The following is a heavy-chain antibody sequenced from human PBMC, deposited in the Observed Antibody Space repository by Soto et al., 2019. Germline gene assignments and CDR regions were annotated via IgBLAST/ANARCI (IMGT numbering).Heavy chain of an antibody. D-gene: IGHD2-21*02. CDR3: TRDIVVVTAITGYYGMDV. CDR2: IRSKAYGGTT. J-gene: IGHJ6*02. Sequence: PGGSLRLSCTASGFTFGDYAMSWVRQAPGKGLEWVGFIRSKAYGGTTEYAASVKGRFTISRDDSKSIAYLQMNSLKTEDTAVYYCTRDIVVVTAITGYYGMDVWGQGTTVTVSS. CDR1: GFTFGDYA. V-gene: IGHV3-49*04.